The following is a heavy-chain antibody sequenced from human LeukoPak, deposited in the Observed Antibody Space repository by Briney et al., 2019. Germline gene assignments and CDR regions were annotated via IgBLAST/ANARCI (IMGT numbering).Heavy chain of an antibody. CDR1: GFTFSSYG. CDR2: INWNGGST. V-gene: IGHV3-20*04. CDR3: ARDLYCTNGVCFPTDY. Sequence: PGGTLTLSCAASGFTFSSYGMSWVRQAPGKGLEWVSGINWNGGSTGYADSVKGRFTISRDNAKNSLYLQMNSLRAEDTALYYCARDLYCTNGVCFPTDYWGQGTLVTVSS. J-gene: IGHJ4*02. D-gene: IGHD2-8*01.